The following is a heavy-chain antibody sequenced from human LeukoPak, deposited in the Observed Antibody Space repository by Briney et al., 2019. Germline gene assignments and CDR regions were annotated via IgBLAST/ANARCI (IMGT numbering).Heavy chain of an antibody. V-gene: IGHV3-74*01. J-gene: IGHJ4*02. CDR2: TNSDGSST. Sequence: GGSLRLSCAASGFTFSSYSIHWVRQAPGKGLVWVSRTNSDGSSTSYADSVKGRFTISRDNAKNTLYLQMNSLRADDTAVYYCARGLAYWGQGTLVTVSS. CDR1: GFTFSSYS. CDR3: ARGLAY.